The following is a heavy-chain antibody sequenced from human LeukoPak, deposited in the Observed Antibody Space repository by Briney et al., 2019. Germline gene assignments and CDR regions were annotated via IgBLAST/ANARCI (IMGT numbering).Heavy chain of an antibody. D-gene: IGHD6-19*01. CDR1: GFTFSSYA. CDR2: ISYDGSNK. CDR3: ARERSPWYSSGWSDAFDI. V-gene: IGHV3-30*04. Sequence: PGGSLRLSCAASGFTFSSYAMHWVRQAPGKGLEWVAVISYDGSNKYYADSVKGRFTISRDNSKNTLYLQMNSLRAEDTAVYYCARERSPWYSSGWSDAFDIWGQGAMVTVSS. J-gene: IGHJ3*02.